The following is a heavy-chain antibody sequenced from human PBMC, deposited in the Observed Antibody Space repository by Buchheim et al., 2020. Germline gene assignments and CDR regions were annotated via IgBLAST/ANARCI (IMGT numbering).Heavy chain of an antibody. D-gene: IGHD1-14*01. CDR1: GGSISSYY. CDR2: IHDTGN. J-gene: IGHJ5*02. Sequence: QVQLQESGPGLVKPSETLSLTCTVSGGSISSYYWSWIRQPPGKGLEWIGYIHDTGNYYNPSLKSRVTISVDTSKNQFSLKLSSVTAADTAVYYCVSNHAPWGQGTL. V-gene: IGHV4-59*12. CDR3: VSNHAP.